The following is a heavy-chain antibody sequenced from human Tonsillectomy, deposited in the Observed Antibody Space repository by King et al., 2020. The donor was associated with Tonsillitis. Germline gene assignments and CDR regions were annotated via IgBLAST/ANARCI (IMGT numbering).Heavy chain of an antibody. Sequence: TLKESGPTLVKPTQTLTLTCTFSGFSLSTSAVGVGWIRQPPGKALEWLALIYWDDDKRYSPSLKSRLTITKDTSKNQVVLTVTNMDPVDTATYYCAHRLLVPGYYQYDAFDIWGQGTMVTVSS. CDR2: IYWDDDK. CDR1: GFSLSTSAVG. D-gene: IGHD3-9*01. J-gene: IGHJ3*02. V-gene: IGHV2-5*02. CDR3: AHRLLVPGYYQYDAFDI.